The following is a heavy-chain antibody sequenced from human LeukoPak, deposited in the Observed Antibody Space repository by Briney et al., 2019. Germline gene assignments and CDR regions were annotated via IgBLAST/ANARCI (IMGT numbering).Heavy chain of an antibody. CDR1: GYTFTDYA. Sequence: ASVKVSCKASGYTFTDYAIHWVRQAPGQRLEWMGWVNAGNGITKFSQKFQGGVTITGDTSASTAYMELSSLTSEDTAVYYCARDFGSSSGYYWFVPWGQGTLVTVSS. J-gene: IGHJ5*02. V-gene: IGHV1-3*01. D-gene: IGHD6-19*01. CDR3: ARDFGSSSGYYWFVP. CDR2: VNAGNGIT.